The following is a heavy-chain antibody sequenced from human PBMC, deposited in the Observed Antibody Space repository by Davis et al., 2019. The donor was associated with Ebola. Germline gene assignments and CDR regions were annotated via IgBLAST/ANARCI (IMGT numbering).Heavy chain of an antibody. D-gene: IGHD2-21*02. Sequence: GESLKISCAASKFTFSRYAMSWVRQAPGKGPEWVSAISGTGGGTYYTDSVKGRFTVSRDNAKNSLYLQMNSLRAEDTAVYYCVRDPALVVTGGGWFFGLWGRGTLVTVSS. CDR3: VRDPALVVTGGGWFFGL. V-gene: IGHV3-23*01. CDR2: ISGTGGGT. CDR1: KFTFSRYA. J-gene: IGHJ2*01.